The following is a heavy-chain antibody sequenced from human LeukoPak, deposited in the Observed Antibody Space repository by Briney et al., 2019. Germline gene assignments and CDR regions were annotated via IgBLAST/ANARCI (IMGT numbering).Heavy chain of an antibody. Sequence: GASVKVSCKASGGTFSSYAISWVRQAPGQGLEWMGGIIPIFGTANYAQKFQGRVTITAGKSTSTAYMELSSVRSEDTAVYYCARPLGYCSGGSCFDAFDIWGQGTMVTVSS. CDR2: IIPIFGTA. J-gene: IGHJ3*02. D-gene: IGHD2-15*01. CDR1: GGTFSSYA. CDR3: ARPLGYCSGGSCFDAFDI. V-gene: IGHV1-69*06.